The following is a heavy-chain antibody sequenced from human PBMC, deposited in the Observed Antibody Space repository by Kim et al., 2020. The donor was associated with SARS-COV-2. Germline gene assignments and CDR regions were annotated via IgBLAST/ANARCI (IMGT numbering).Heavy chain of an antibody. CDR3: ARDPAGGVLMVYAIGADYYYGMDV. J-gene: IGHJ6*02. Sequence: ASVKVSCKASGYTFTSYYMHWVRQAPGQGLEWMGIINPSGGSTSYAQKFQGRVTMTRDTSTSTVYMELSSLRSEDTAVYYCARDPAGGVLMVYAIGADYYYGMDVWGQGTTVTVSS. V-gene: IGHV1-46*01. D-gene: IGHD2-8*01. CDR1: GYTFTSYY. CDR2: INPSGGST.